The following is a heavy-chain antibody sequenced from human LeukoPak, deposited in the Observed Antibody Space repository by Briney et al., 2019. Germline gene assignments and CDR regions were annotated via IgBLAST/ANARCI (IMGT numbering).Heavy chain of an antibody. D-gene: IGHD6-19*01. CDR1: GFTFSTND. CDR2: ISGRDGST. V-gene: IGHV3-23*01. CDR3: AKKYSSAWPCFDY. Sequence: GGSLRLSCAASGFTFSTNDMSWVRQAPGKGLQWVSAISGRDGSTYYADSARGRFTISRDNSENTLYLQMNSLRAEDTAVYYCAKKYSSAWPCFDYWGQGVLVTVSS. J-gene: IGHJ4*03.